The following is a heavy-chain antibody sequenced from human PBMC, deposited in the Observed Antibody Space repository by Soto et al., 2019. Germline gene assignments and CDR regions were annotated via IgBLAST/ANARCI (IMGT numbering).Heavy chain of an antibody. V-gene: IGHV1-46*01. D-gene: IGHD6-19*01. CDR1: GGAITRSY. J-gene: IGHJ6*02. Sequence: QVDLVQSGAEVKKPGASVTISCKASGGAITRSYIHWVRQAPGRGLEWMGIINPGGGSASYAQKFQDRVTIDKDTSTGTVYMDLRSLRTEDTAVYYCARDTSGWSLNGLDVWGQGTTVNVSS. CDR3: ARDTSGWSLNGLDV. CDR2: INPGGGSA.